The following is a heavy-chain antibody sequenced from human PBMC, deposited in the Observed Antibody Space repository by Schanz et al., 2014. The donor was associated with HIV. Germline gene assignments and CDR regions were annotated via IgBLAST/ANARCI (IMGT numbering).Heavy chain of an antibody. CDR1: GFNFSSYG. D-gene: IGHD2-2*01. Sequence: VRLVESGGTSVQPGGSLRLSCAASGFNFSSYGMHWVRQAPGKGLEWVAVIWYDGSNKYYADSVQGRFTITRDNSKSTLYLQMNSLRAEDTAVYYCAKAYCSSTICPPPYYYGMDVWGQGTTVIVSS. CDR2: IWYDGSNK. CDR3: AKAYCSSTICPPPYYYGMDV. J-gene: IGHJ6*02. V-gene: IGHV3-30*02.